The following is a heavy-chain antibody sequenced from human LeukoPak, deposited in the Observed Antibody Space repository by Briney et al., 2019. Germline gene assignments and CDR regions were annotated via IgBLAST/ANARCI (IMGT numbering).Heavy chain of an antibody. D-gene: IGHD2-21*02. CDR3: ATDLGPCGGDCYSGFPFDY. CDR2: IIPIFGTA. Sequence: SVKVSCKASGGTFSSYAISWVRQAPGQGLEWMGRIIPIFGTANYAQKFQGRVTMTEDTSTDTAYMELSSLRSEDTAVYYCATDLGPCGGDCYSGFPFDYWGQGTLVTVSS. V-gene: IGHV1-69*06. CDR1: GGTFSSYA. J-gene: IGHJ4*02.